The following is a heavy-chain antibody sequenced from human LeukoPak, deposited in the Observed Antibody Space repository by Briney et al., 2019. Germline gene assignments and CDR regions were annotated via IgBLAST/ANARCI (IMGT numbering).Heavy chain of an antibody. Sequence: SETLSLTCAVYGGSLSGYYWSWIRQPPGKGLEWIGEINHSGSTNYNPSLKSRVTISVDTSKNQFSLKLSSVTAADTAVYYCVREGGSGSFGYFDYWGQGTLVTVSS. CDR2: INHSGST. CDR3: VREGGSGSFGYFDY. J-gene: IGHJ4*02. CDR1: GGSLSGYY. D-gene: IGHD3-10*01. V-gene: IGHV4-34*01.